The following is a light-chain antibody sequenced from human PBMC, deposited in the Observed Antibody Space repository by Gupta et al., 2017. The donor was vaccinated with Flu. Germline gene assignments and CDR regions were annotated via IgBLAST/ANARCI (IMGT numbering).Light chain of an antibody. J-gene: IGKJ1*01. CDR2: YAS. CDR1: RSDKYY. Sequence: GESTTLSCRASRSDKYYLAWYQHKPGQAPRLLIYYASNRPTGIPTGFSGSGSGTDFTLTISSLEPEDFAVYYCQQRRSWPQTFGQGTKVEVK. V-gene: IGKV3-11*01. CDR3: QQRRSWPQT.